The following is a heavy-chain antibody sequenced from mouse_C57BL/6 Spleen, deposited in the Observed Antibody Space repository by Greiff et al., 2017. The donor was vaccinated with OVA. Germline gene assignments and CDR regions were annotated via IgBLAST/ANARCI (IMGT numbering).Heavy chain of an antibody. V-gene: IGHV1-22*01. D-gene: IGHD1-1*01. Sequence: EVQLQQSGPELVKPGASVKMSCKASGYTFTDYNMHWVKQSHGKSLEWIGYINPNNGGTSYNKKFKGKATLTVNKSSSTAYMELRSLTSEDSAVYYCARDNYYGSSYDWYFDVWGTGTTVTVSS. CDR1: GYTFTDYN. J-gene: IGHJ1*03. CDR2: INPNNGGT. CDR3: ARDNYYGSSYDWYFDV.